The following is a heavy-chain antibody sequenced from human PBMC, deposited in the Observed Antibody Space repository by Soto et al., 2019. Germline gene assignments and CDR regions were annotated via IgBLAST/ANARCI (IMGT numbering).Heavy chain of an antibody. Sequence: SETLSLTCSVSGDSISNLDYFWAWIRQPPGQALEYIGYIYKSATTYYNPSFESRVAISIDTSKSQFSLNVTSVTAADTAVYFCARGRYCLTGRCFPNWFDSWGQGALVTVSS. CDR1: GDSISNLDYF. CDR2: IYKSATT. V-gene: IGHV4-30-4*01. J-gene: IGHJ5*01. CDR3: ARGRYCLTGRCFPNWFDS. D-gene: IGHD7-27*01.